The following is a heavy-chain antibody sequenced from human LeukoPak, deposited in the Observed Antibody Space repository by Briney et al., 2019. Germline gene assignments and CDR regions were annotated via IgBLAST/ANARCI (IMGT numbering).Heavy chain of an antibody. J-gene: IGHJ5*02. D-gene: IGHD6-13*01. Sequence: SETLSLTCTVSVDSVSSQYWSWIRQPPGKGLEWIGYVSNGGSTNKNPSFKSRVSMSLDTSKNQISLKLNAVTAADTAVYYCARGGLSIAAAGIWFDPWGQGTLVTVSS. V-gene: IGHV4-59*02. CDR1: VDSVSSQY. CDR3: ARGGLSIAAAGIWFDP. CDR2: VSNGGST.